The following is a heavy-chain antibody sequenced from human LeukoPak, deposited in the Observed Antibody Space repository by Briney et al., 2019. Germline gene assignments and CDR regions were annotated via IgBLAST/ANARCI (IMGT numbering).Heavy chain of an antibody. J-gene: IGHJ5*01. V-gene: IGHV3-7*01. D-gene: IGHD3-3*01. Sequence: GGSLRLSCAASGFTFSDYYMSWVRQAPGEGLDWVAAIKPDGSEQYYVDSVKGRFTISRDNAKNSLFLQMNSLRAEDTALYYCARGEKSGVAYTNWLDSWGQGTLIPVSS. CDR3: ARGEKSGVAYTNWLDS. CDR2: IKPDGSEQ. CDR1: GFTFSDYY.